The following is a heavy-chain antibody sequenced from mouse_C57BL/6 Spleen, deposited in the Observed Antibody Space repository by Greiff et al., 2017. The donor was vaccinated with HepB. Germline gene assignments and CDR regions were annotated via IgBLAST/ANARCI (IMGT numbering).Heavy chain of an antibody. CDR2: IDPSDSYT. V-gene: IGHV1-69*01. J-gene: IGHJ2*01. CDR1: GYTFTSYW. D-gene: IGHD3-3*01. Sequence: VQLQQPGAELVMPGASVKLSCKASGYTFTSYWMHWVKQRPGQGLEWIGEIDPSDSYTNYNQKFKGKSTLTVDKASSTAYMQLSSLTSEDSAVYDCARGTDFDYWGQGTTLTVSS. CDR3: ARGTDFDY.